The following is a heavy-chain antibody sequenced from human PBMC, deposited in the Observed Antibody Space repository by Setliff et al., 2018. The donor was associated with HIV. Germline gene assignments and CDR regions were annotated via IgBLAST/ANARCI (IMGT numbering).Heavy chain of an antibody. CDR2: IFTTAIT. CDR3: ARDPAGAAAYYYYGLDV. Sequence: PSETLSLTCKVSGAPITSGSYYWTWIRQPAGTGLEWIGRIFTTAITNYNPSLKSRVTISLDTAENRFSLKLSSVTAADTAVYYGARDPAGAAAYYYYGLDVWGPGTTVTVSS. V-gene: IGHV4-61*02. J-gene: IGHJ6*02. D-gene: IGHD6-13*01. CDR1: GAPITSGSYY.